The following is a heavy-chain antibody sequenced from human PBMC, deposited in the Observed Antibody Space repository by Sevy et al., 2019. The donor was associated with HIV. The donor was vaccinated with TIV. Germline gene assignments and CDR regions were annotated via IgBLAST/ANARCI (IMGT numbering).Heavy chain of an antibody. D-gene: IGHD5-12*01. V-gene: IGHV1-2*04. CDR2: INPNSGGT. J-gene: IGHJ3*02. Sequence: ASVKVSCKASGYTFTGYYMHWVRQAPGQGLEWMGWINPNSGGTNYAQKFQGWVTMTRDTSISTAYMELSRLRSDDTAVYYCARMDIVATQDAFDIWGQGTMVTVSS. CDR1: GYTFTGYY. CDR3: ARMDIVATQDAFDI.